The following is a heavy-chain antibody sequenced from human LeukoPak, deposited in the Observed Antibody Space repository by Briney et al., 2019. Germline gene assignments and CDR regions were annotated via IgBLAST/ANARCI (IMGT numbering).Heavy chain of an antibody. V-gene: IGHV3-23*01. CDR2: ISGSGGSK. CDR1: GFAFSKYA. CDR3: SKGTTYYDILTGYGYPYYFDY. Sequence: GGSLRLSCAASGFAFSKYAMSWVRQAPGKGLEWVSAISGSGGSKYYADSVKGRFTISRDNSKNTLYVQMNSLRAEDTATYYCSKGTTYYDILTGYGYPYYFDYWGQGTLVTVSS. J-gene: IGHJ4*02. D-gene: IGHD3-9*01.